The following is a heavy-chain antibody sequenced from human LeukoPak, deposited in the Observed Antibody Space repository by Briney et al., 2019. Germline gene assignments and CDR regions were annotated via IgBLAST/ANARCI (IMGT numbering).Heavy chain of an antibody. CDR3: ARGPPMTMAVTIGRFDP. CDR2: MNPNSGNT. V-gene: IGHV1-8*01. CDR1: GYTFTSYD. J-gene: IGHJ5*02. D-gene: IGHD4/OR15-4a*01. Sequence: GASVKVSCKASGYTFTSYDINWVRQATGQGLEWMGWMNPNSGNTGYAQKFQGRVTMTRNTSISTAYMELSSLTSEDTAVYYCARGPPMTMAVTIGRFDPWGQGTLVTVSS.